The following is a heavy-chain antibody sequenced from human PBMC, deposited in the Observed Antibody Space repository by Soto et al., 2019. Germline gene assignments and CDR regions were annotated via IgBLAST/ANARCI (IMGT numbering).Heavy chain of an antibody. V-gene: IGHV1-18*01. CDR3: ARPGGIGYADGFDS. Sequence: QVHLVQSGAEVKKHGASVTVSCKASGYTFVDYGLNWVRQAPGQGLEWMGWIGVYNGHTNYAQNLQCRVTMTADTSTSKAYIELRSLRSDDTAVYYCARPGGIGYADGFDSWGLGAMVTVSS. CDR1: GYTFVDYG. D-gene: IGHD3-3*01. CDR2: IGVYNGHT. J-gene: IGHJ3*02.